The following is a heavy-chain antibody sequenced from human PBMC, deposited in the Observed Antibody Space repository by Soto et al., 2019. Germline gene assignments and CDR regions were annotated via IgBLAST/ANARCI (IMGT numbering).Heavy chain of an antibody. CDR1: GGTFSSYA. CDR3: ARGPGIAAAGDDYYYGMDV. CDR2: IIPIFGTA. Sequence: QVQLVQSGAEVKKPGSSVKVSCKASGGTFSSYAISWVRQAPGQGLEWMGGIIPIFGTANYAQKFQGRVTITADESTSTAYMELSSLRSEDTAVYYCARGPGIAAAGDDYYYGMDVWGQGTTVTVSS. V-gene: IGHV1-69*01. J-gene: IGHJ6*02. D-gene: IGHD6-13*01.